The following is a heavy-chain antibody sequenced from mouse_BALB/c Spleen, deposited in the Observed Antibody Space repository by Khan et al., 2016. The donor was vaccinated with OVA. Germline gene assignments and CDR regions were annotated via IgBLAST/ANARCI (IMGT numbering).Heavy chain of an antibody. CDR2: INPNNGDT. V-gene: IGHV1-18*01. D-gene: IGHD1-1*01. CDR1: GYTFTDYN. CDR3: ARTGYGSLGY. J-gene: IGHJ2*01. Sequence: VRLQQSGPELVKPGASVKIPCKASGYTFTDYNMDWVKQSPGKSLEWIGDINPNNGDTFYNQKFKGKATLTVDKSSSTAFMELRSLTSEDTAVYYCARTGYGSLGYWGQGTTLTVSS.